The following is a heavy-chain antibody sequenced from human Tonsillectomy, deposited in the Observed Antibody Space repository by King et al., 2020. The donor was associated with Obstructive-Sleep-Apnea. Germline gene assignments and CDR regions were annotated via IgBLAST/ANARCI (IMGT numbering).Heavy chain of an antibody. Sequence: VQLVQSGAEVKKPGSSVKVSCKASGGTFSNYAISWVRQAPGQGLEWMGGIIPILGVANYAQKFQGRVTIAADTSTSTAYMELSSLRSEDTAVYYCASGPNLMVADIKYYYYGRDVGGQGTSVPVPT. D-gene: IGHD4/OR15-4a*01. CDR1: GGTFSNYA. V-gene: IGHV1-69*09. CDR3: ASGPNLMVADIKYYYYGRDV. CDR2: IIPILGVA. J-gene: IGHJ6*01.